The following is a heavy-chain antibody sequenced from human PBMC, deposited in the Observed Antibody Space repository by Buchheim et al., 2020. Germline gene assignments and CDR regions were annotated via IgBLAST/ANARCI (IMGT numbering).Heavy chain of an antibody. D-gene: IGHD6-13*01. J-gene: IGHJ6*03. CDR2: LNPNSGGT. Sequence: QVQLVQSGAEVKNPGASVKVSCKASGYTFTDYYMHWVRQAPGQGLEWMGWLNPNSGGTNYAQKFQGWVTLTRDTSISTAYMELSRLRSDDTAVYYCARERIAAAGYYYYYMDVWGKGTT. CDR3: ARERIAAAGYYYYYMDV. V-gene: IGHV1-2*04. CDR1: GYTFTDYY.